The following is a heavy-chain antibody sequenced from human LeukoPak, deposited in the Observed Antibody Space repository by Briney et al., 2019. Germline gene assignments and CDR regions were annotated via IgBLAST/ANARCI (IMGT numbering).Heavy chain of an antibody. Sequence: GRSLRLSCAASGFSFSSYGMHWVRQAPGKGLEWVSTIRSNGDTAYNADSVRGRFAISRDNSKNALFLQMNSLRVEDTAIYYCAKGQELDDGVFDSWGQGTLVTVSS. CDR2: IRSNGDTA. CDR1: GFSFSSYG. D-gene: IGHD1-1*01. CDR3: AKGQELDDGVFDS. J-gene: IGHJ4*02. V-gene: IGHV3-23*01.